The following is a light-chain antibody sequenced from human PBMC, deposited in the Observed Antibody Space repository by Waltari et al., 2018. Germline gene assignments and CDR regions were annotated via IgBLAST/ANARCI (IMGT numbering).Light chain of an antibody. Sequence: QSALTQPPSASGSPGQSVTISCTGTSSDVGGYNSFSWYQQHPGKAPKLMIYEVSKRPSGVPDRFSGSKSGNTASLTVSGLQAEDEADYYCSSYAGTLYVFGTGTKVTVL. CDR3: SSYAGTLYV. CDR2: EVS. CDR1: SSDVGGYNS. V-gene: IGLV2-8*01. J-gene: IGLJ1*01.